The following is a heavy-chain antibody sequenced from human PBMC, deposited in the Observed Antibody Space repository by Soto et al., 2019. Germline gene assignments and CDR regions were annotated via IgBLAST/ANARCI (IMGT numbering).Heavy chain of an antibody. Sequence: QVQLVQSGAEVKKPGSSVKVSCRASGDSFSNYAVNWLRQAPGRGLEWMGGLIPVFGTSNYAEKFQGRVTITADESTRTAYMELSSLTSEDTAVYYCARAVRTGFYGIDVWGQGTTVSVSS. V-gene: IGHV1-69*01. CDR2: LIPVFGTS. J-gene: IGHJ6*02. CDR3: ARAVRTGFYGIDV. CDR1: GDSFSNYA.